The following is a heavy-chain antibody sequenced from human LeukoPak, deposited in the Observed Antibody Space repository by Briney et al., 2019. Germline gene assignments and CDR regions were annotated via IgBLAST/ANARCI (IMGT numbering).Heavy chain of an antibody. Sequence: SETLSLTCAVYGGSFSGYYWSWIRQPPGKGLEWIGEINHSGSTNYNPSLKSRVTISVDTSKNQFSLKLSSVTAADTAVYYCARGYYDILTGSLSWFDPWGQGTLVTVSS. CDR2: INHSGST. V-gene: IGHV4-34*01. CDR1: GGSFSGYY. CDR3: ARGYYDILTGSLSWFDP. J-gene: IGHJ5*02. D-gene: IGHD3-9*01.